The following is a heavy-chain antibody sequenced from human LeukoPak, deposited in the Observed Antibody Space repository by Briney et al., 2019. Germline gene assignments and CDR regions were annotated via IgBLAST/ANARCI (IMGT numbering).Heavy chain of an antibody. D-gene: IGHD6-6*01. CDR1: GGSISSGDYY. Sequence: SETLSLTCTVSGGSISSGDYYWSWIRQPPGKGLEWIGYIYYSGSTYYNPSLKSRVTISVDTSKNQFSLKLSSVTAADTAVYYCARRAIAARPIQHWGQGTLVTVSS. V-gene: IGHV4-30-4*01. CDR2: IYYSGST. CDR3: ARRAIAARPIQH. J-gene: IGHJ1*01.